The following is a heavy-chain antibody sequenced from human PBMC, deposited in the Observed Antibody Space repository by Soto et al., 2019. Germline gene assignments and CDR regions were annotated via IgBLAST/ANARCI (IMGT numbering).Heavy chain of an antibody. CDR1: GDSFTDYY. CDR3: ARHYIVVVPAAGARYYMDV. CDR2: INPNSGNT. D-gene: IGHD2-2*01. V-gene: IGHV1-8*02. J-gene: IGHJ6*03. Sequence: ASVKVSCKTSGDSFTDYYIHWVRQAPGQGLEWMGWINPNSGNTSYAQKFQGRVTMTRNTSISTAYMELSSLRSEDTAVYYCARHYIVVVPAAGARYYMDVWGKGTTVTVSS.